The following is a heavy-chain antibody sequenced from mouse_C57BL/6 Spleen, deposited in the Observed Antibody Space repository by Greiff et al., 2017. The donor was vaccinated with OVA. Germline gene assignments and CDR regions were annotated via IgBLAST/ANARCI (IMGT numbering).Heavy chain of an antibody. Sequence: EVKVVESGGGLVKPGGSLKLSCAASGFTFSDYGMHWVRQAPEKGLEWVAYISSGSSTIYYADTVKGRFTISRDNAKNTLFLQMTSLRSEDTAMYYCARPHYGNYPAWFAYWGQGTLVTVSA. J-gene: IGHJ3*01. CDR3: ARPHYGNYPAWFAY. V-gene: IGHV5-17*01. D-gene: IGHD2-1*01. CDR1: GFTFSDYG. CDR2: ISSGSSTI.